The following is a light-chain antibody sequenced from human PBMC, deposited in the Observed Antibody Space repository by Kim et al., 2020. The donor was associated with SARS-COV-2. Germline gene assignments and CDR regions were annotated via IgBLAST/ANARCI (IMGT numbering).Light chain of an antibody. CDR3: HQYNDWPPGP. CDR1: QGISDC. J-gene: IGKJ2*01. CDR2: SSS. V-gene: IGKV3-15*01. Sequence: PGGRATLSCGASQGISDCLAWYRQKPGQAPRLLIYSSSTRATGVPDRFSGSGSGTEFTLTISSLQSEDFAVYYCHQYNDWPPGPFGQGTKLEIK.